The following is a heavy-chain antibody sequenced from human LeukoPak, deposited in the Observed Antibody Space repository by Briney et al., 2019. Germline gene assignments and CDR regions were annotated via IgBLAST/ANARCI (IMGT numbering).Heavy chain of an antibody. CDR1: GFTFSNYA. V-gene: IGHV3-23*01. J-gene: IGHJ4*02. Sequence: GGSLRLSCAGFGFTFSNYAMSWVRQAPGKGLEWVSAISGSGGSTYYADSVKGRFTISRDNSKNTLFLQMNGLRAEDTAVYYCAKFGSVSIIAVADDYWGQGTLVTVSS. CDR2: ISGSGGST. CDR3: AKFGSVSIIAVADDY. D-gene: IGHD6-19*01.